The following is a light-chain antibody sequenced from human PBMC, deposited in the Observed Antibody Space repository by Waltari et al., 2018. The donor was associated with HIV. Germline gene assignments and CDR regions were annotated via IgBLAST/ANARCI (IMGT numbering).Light chain of an antibody. V-gene: IGKV3-20*01. Sequence: ETILTQSPGTLSLSPGERDNLSCRASQSVSSSHLAWYQQKPGQAPRLLVYDASSRATGIPDRFSGSRSGTDFILTINGLEPDDFAVYYCQQYDNSRWTFGQGTKVEIK. CDR3: QQYDNSRWT. CDR2: DAS. CDR1: QSVSSSH. J-gene: IGKJ1*01.